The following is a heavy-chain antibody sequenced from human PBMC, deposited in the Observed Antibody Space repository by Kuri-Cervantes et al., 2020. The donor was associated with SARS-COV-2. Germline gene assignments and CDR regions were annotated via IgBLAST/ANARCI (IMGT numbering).Heavy chain of an antibody. CDR2: IIPIFGTA. J-gene: IGHJ4*02. D-gene: IGHD2-2*01. Sequence: SVKVSCKASGGTFSSYAISWVRQAPGQGLEWMGGIIPIFGTANYAQKFQGRVTITADKSTSTAYMELSSLRSEDTAVYYCASDLGYCSSTSCYVFDYWGQGTPVTVSS. V-gene: IGHV1-69*06. CDR3: ASDLGYCSSTSCYVFDY. CDR1: GGTFSSYA.